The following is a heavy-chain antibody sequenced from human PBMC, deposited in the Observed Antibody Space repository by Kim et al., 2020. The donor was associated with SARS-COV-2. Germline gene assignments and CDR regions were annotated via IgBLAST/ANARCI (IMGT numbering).Heavy chain of an antibody. V-gene: IGHV4-61*01. CDR1: GGSVSSGSYY. CDR3: ATSDVTAAAPLDY. CDR2: IYYSGST. Sequence: SETLSLTCTVSGGSVSSGSYYWSWIRQPPGKGLEWIGYIYYSGSTNYNPSLKSRVTISVDTSKNQFSLKLSSVTAADTAVYYCATSDVTAAAPLDYWGQG. J-gene: IGHJ4*02. D-gene: IGHD6-13*01.